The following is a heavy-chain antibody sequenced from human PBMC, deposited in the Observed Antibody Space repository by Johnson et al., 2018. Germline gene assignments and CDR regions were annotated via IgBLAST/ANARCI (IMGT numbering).Heavy chain of an antibody. CDR2: ISYDGSNK. J-gene: IGHJ4*02. V-gene: IGHV3-30*18. D-gene: IGHD6-13*01. CDR3: AKDEAWSSWYGTAGDY. Sequence: QVQLVQSGGGVVQPGRSLRLSCAASGFTFSSYGMHWVRQAPGKGLEWVAFISYDGSNKYYADSVKGRFTIFRDNPKNTLYLQMNSRRAEDTAVYDCAKDEAWSSWYGTAGDYWGQGTLVTVSS. CDR1: GFTFSSYG.